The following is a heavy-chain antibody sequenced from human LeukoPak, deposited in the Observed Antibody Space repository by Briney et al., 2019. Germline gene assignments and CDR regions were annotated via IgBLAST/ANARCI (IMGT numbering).Heavy chain of an antibody. CDR1: GFTFSRYW. CDR2: INGDGSST. Sequence: GGSLRLSCAASGFTFSRYWMHWVRQAPGEGLVWGSRINGDGSSTSYADFVKGRFTIYRDNAKNMLYLQMSSLRVEGTAVYYCIRDYGAVGTTNAFDIWGQGTMVTVSS. V-gene: IGHV3-74*01. CDR3: IRDYGAVGTTNAFDI. J-gene: IGHJ3*02. D-gene: IGHD1-14*01.